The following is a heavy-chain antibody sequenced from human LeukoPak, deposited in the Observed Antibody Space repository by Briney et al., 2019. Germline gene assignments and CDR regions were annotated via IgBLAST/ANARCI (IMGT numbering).Heavy chain of an antibody. D-gene: IGHD2-15*01. CDR1: GGTFSSYA. CDR2: IIPIFGTA. CDR3: ARDRGGALLGYCSGGSCPTHGMDV. J-gene: IGHJ6*02. Sequence: SVKVSCKASGGTFSSYAISWVRQAPGQGLEWMGGIIPIFGTANYAQKFQGRVTITADESTSTAYMELSSLRSEDTAVYYCARDRGGALLGYCSGGSCPTHGMDVWGQGTTVTVSS. V-gene: IGHV1-69*13.